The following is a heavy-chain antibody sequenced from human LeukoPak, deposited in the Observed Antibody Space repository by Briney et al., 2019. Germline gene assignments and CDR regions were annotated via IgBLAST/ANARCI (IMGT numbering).Heavy chain of an antibody. Sequence: SQTLSLTCAISGDSVSSNSAAWNWIRQSPSRGLEWLGRTYYRSKWYNDYAVSVKSRITINPDTSKNQFSLQLNPATPEDTAVYYCARASWWLPGFFDYWGQGTLVTVSS. D-gene: IGHD2-15*01. CDR1: GDSVSSNSAA. CDR3: ARASWWLPGFFDY. CDR2: TYYRSKWYN. V-gene: IGHV6-1*01. J-gene: IGHJ4*02.